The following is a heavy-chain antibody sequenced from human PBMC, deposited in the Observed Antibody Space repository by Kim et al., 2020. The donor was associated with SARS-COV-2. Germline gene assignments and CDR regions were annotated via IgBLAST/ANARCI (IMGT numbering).Heavy chain of an antibody. CDR2: ISAYNGNT. CDR3: AREAYYDILTGYYTPYGMDV. CDR1: GYTFTSYG. J-gene: IGHJ6*02. V-gene: IGHV1-18*01. Sequence: ASVKVSCKASGYTFTSYGISWVRQAPGQGLEWMGWISAYNGNTNYAQKLQGRVTMTTDTSTSTAYMELRSLRSDDTAVYYCAREAYYDILTGYYTPYGMDVWGQGTTVTVSS. D-gene: IGHD3-9*01.